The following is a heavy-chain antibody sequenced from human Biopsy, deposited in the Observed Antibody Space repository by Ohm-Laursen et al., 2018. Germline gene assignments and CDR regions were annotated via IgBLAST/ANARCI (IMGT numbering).Heavy chain of an antibody. D-gene: IGHD3-22*01. CDR2: IFNSANT. CDR3: ARGDYFDSNGYFWFDP. J-gene: IGHJ5*02. V-gene: IGHV4-59*06. Sequence: GTLSLTCPVSGGSINSYYWSWMRQPSGKGLEWIGYIFNSANTYYNPSLKNLITISGDTSKNQFSLKLNSVNAADTAVYYCARGDYFDSNGYFWFDPWGQGTLVTVSS. CDR1: GGSINSYY.